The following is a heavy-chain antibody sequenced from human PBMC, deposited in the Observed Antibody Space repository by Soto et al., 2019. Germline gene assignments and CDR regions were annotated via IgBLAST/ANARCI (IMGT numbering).Heavy chain of an antibody. Sequence: GASVKVSFKASGFTFTDYYMHWVRQAPGQGLEWMGVINPSGGDTTYAHAFQGRVTMTRDTSTSTLYMELSNLRSADTAVYFCARTTIPAASPFQHWGQGTLVTVSS. CDR1: GFTFTDYY. CDR3: ARTTIPAASPFQH. CDR2: INPSGGDT. V-gene: IGHV1-46*01. D-gene: IGHD6-25*01. J-gene: IGHJ1*01.